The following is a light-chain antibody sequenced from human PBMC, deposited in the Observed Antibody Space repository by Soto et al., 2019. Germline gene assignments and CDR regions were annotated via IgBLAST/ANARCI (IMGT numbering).Light chain of an antibody. CDR2: GAS. Sequence: EIVMTQSAATLSVSPGERATLSCRASQSVSSNLAWYQQKPGQAPRLLIYGASTRATGIPARFSGSGSGTEFTLTISSLQSEDFAVYYCQQYNNWPPFTFGPGTNVDIK. CDR3: QQYNNWPPFT. CDR1: QSVSSN. V-gene: IGKV3-15*01. J-gene: IGKJ3*01.